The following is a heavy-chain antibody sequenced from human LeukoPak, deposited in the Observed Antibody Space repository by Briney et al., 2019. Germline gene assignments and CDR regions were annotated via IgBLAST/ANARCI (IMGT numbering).Heavy chain of an antibody. Sequence: ASVKVSCKASGYTFTGYYMHWVRQAPGQGLEWMGWINPNSGGTNYAQKFQGRVTMTRDTSISTAYMELSRLRSDDTAVYYCARANSGSYYVSDFDYWGQGTLVTVSS. V-gene: IGHV1-2*02. CDR3: ARANSGSYYVSDFDY. J-gene: IGHJ4*02. CDR2: INPNSGGT. D-gene: IGHD1-26*01. CDR1: GYTFTGYY.